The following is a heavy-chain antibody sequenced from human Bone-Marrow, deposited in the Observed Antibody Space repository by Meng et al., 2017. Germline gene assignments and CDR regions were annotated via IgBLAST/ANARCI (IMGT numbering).Heavy chain of an antibody. D-gene: IGHD1-26*01. CDR1: GGSISRPNW. J-gene: IGHJ5*02. CDR3: ARVIYRPSGHNYFDP. V-gene: IGHV4-4*02. CDR2: IYHSGST. Sequence: QVHSQESGPGLVNPSGTLARTCAVSGGSISRPNWVSWVRQPPGRGLEWIGEIYHSGSTTYNPSLLSRVTISVDKSKNQFSLKLSSVTAADTAIYYCARVIYRPSGHNYFDPWGQGTLVTVSS.